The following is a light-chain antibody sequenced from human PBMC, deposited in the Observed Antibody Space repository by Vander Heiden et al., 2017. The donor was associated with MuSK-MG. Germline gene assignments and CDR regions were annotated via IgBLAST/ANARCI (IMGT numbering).Light chain of an antibody. V-gene: IGLV3-27*01. CDR3: YYATDNYFVL. CDR1: VLGRKY. Sequence: YELTQPSSVSVSPGQTARITCSGDVLGRKYARWFQQKPGQAPLLWIYKDSERPSGIPERVAGSSSGTTTTLTISGAQVEDEAEEECYYATDNYFVLFGGGTKLTVL. J-gene: IGLJ2*01. CDR2: KDS.